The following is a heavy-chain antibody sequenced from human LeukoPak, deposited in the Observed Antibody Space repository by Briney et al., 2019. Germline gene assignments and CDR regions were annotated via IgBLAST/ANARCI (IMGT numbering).Heavy chain of an antibody. Sequence: GGSLRLSCAASGFTFSSYSMNWVRQAPGKGLEWVPYISSSSSTIYYADSVKGRFTISRDNAKNSLYLQMNSRRAEDTAVYYCARPAYDRGLGAFDIWGQGTMVTVSS. J-gene: IGHJ3*02. CDR1: GFTFSSYS. D-gene: IGHD3-22*01. CDR2: ISSSSSTI. V-gene: IGHV3-48*04. CDR3: ARPAYDRGLGAFDI.